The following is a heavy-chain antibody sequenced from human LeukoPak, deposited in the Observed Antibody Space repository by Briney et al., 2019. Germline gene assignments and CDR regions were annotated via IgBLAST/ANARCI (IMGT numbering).Heavy chain of an antibody. CDR3: ARDRGRYFDWWDDAFDI. J-gene: IGHJ3*02. CDR2: IKQDGSEN. Sequence: TGGSLRLSCAASGFTFSSYWMSWVRQAPEKGLEWVANIKQDGSENYYVDSVKGRFTISRDNAKNSLYLQMNSLRAEDTAVYYCARDRGRYFDWWDDAFDIWGQGTMVTVSS. D-gene: IGHD3-9*01. CDR1: GFTFSSYW. V-gene: IGHV3-7*01.